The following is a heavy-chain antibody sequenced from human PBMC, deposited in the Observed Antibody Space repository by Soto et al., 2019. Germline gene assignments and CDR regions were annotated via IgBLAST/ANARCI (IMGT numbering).Heavy chain of an antibody. D-gene: IGHD3-10*01. Sequence: QVQLVESGGGVVQPGRSLTLSCVASGFTLSNYGMHWVRQAPGKGLEWVAVIWYDGTATYSVDSVKGRFSISRDNAKNERFLQLSSLRAEDTAVYYCAINVGSSGSSRWFDTWGQGTLVTVSS. J-gene: IGHJ5*02. CDR1: GFTLSNYG. V-gene: IGHV3-33*03. CDR2: IWYDGTAT. CDR3: AINVGSSGSSRWFDT.